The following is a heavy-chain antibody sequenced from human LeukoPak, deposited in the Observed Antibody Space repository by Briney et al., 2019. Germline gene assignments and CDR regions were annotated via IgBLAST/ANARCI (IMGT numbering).Heavy chain of an antibody. D-gene: IGHD6-13*01. Sequence: GGSLRLSCAASGFTFDDYAMHWVRQAPGKGLEWVSGISWNNGNIGYADSVKGRFTISRDNAKNSLCLQMNSLRAEDSAFYYCAKDFSYSSPTYGMDVWGQGTTVTVSS. CDR1: GFTFDDYA. V-gene: IGHV3-9*01. J-gene: IGHJ6*02. CDR3: AKDFSYSSPTYGMDV. CDR2: ISWNNGNI.